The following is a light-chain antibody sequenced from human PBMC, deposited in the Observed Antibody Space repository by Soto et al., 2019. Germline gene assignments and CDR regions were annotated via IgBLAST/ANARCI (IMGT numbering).Light chain of an antibody. V-gene: IGKV3-15*01. Sequence: ILITQSPATLSVYKGERATLSCRASQSVSSNLAWYPQTPGQAPRLLIYGASTRATGIPARLSASGFGTEFTLPIRSLQSEDFAVYYCQQYKNWPLFGQGTRLEIK. J-gene: IGKJ5*01. CDR1: QSVSSN. CDR3: QQYKNWPL. CDR2: GAS.